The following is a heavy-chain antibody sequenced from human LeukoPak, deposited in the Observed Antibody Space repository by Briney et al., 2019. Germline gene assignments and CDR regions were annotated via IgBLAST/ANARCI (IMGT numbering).Heavy chain of an antibody. CDR1: GGSFSGYY. Sequence: SETLSLTCAVYGGSFSGYYWSWIRQPPGKGLEWIGEINHSGSTNYNPSLKSRVTISVDTSKNQFSLELSSVTAADTAVYYCARGAYYDFWSGYYATKVYYFDYWGQGTLVTVSS. CDR3: ARGAYYDFWSGYYATKVYYFDY. J-gene: IGHJ4*02. D-gene: IGHD3-3*01. V-gene: IGHV4-34*01. CDR2: INHSGST.